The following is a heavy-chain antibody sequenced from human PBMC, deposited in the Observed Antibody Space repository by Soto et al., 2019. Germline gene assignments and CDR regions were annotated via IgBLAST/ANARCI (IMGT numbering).Heavy chain of an antibody. D-gene: IGHD1-1*01. Sequence: QVQLVQSGAEVKKPGSSVTVSCKASGGTFSSYTISWVRQAPGQGLEWMGGSIPIFGTANYAEKFQGRVTITADESTSTAYMELSSLRSEDTAVYYCARGDHRCLQSWYFDLWGRGTLVTVSS. V-gene: IGHV1-69*12. CDR2: SIPIFGTA. CDR1: GGTFSSYT. CDR3: ARGDHRCLQSWYFDL. J-gene: IGHJ2*01.